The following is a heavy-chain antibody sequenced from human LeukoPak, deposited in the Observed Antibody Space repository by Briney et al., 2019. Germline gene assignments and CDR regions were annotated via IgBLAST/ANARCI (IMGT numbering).Heavy chain of an antibody. CDR1: GGTFSSYA. V-gene: IGHV1-69*13. CDR3: ASGYYYDSSGYYYMGY. J-gene: IGHJ4*02. Sequence: SVKVSCKASGGTFSSYAISWVRQAPGQGLEWMGGIIPIFGTANYAQKFQGRVTITADESTSAAYMELSSLRSEDTAVYYCASGYYYDSSGYYYMGYWGQGTLVTVSS. CDR2: IIPIFGTA. D-gene: IGHD3-22*01.